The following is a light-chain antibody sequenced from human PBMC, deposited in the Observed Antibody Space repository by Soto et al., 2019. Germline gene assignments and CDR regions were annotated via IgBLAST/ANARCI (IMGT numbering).Light chain of an antibody. CDR1: SSDVGGYNY. CDR3: SSYTSSSTWV. CDR2: EVT. J-gene: IGLJ3*02. Sequence: QSALTQPASVSGSPGQSITISCTGTSSDVGGYNYVSWYQQHPDKAPKLMIYEVTNRPSGVSNRFSGSKSGNTASLTISGLEAEDEADYYCSSYTSSSTWVFGGWTTLTVL. V-gene: IGLV2-14*01.